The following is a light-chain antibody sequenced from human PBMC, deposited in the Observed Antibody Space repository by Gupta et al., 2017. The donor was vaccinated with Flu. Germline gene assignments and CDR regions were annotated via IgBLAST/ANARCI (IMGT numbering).Light chain of an antibody. J-gene: IGLJ2*01. V-gene: IGLV2-14*01. CDR2: EVS. CDR1: SSDVGGYNY. CDR3: TSYTSSSPVV. Sequence: SIAISCTGTSSDVGGYNYVSWYQQHPGKAPKLMTYEVSNRPSGISNRFSGSKSGNTASLTISGLQAEDEADYYCTSYTSSSPVVFGGGTKLTVL.